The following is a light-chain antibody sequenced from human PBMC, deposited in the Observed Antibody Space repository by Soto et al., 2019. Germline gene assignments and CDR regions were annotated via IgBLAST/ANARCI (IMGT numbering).Light chain of an antibody. J-gene: IGKJ1*01. CDR2: DAS. CDR1: QSISNY. CDR3: QQSSTTPRT. V-gene: IGKV1-39*01. Sequence: DIQMTQSPSSLSASVGDRVTITCRASQSISNYLNWYQQKPGTAPKLLIYDASSLQSGVPSRFSASGSGTDFTLTISSLQPEDFATYYCQQSSTTPRTFGQGTKVEI.